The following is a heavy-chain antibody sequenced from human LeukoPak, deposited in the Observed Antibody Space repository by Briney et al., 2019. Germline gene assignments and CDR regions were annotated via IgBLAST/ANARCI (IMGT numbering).Heavy chain of an antibody. J-gene: IGHJ4*02. V-gene: IGHV3-11*01. Sequence: GGSLRLSCAASGFTFSDYYMSWIRQAPGKGLEWLAYISIGGSTIYYAESVKGRFTISRDNAKNSLFLQMNSLRVDDTAVYFCAREGPMAVAGTFDFWGQGNLVTVSS. CDR3: AREGPMAVAGTFDF. CDR1: GFTFSDYY. D-gene: IGHD6-19*01. CDR2: ISIGGSTI.